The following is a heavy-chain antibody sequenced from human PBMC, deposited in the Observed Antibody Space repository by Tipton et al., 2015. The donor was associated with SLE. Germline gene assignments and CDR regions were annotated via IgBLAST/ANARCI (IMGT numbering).Heavy chain of an antibody. J-gene: IGHJ3*02. D-gene: IGHD3-16*01. Sequence: SLRLSCAASGFTFSSYVMNWVRQDPGKGLVWVSQISTDGSRTTYADPVTGRFTISRDNAKNTLYLQMNSLRAEDTAVYYCARDGGGGLLGAFDIWGQGTMVTVSS. V-gene: IGHV3-74*03. CDR3: ARDGGGGLLGAFDI. CDR1: GFTFSSYV. CDR2: ISTDGSRT.